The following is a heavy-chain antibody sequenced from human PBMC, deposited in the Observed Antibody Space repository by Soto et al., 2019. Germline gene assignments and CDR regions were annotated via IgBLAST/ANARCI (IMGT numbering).Heavy chain of an antibody. CDR1: GYRFETYG. J-gene: IGHJ6*02. CDR2: ISAYSVDT. D-gene: IGHD2-21*01. Sequence: QVQLVQSGAEVKKPGASVKVSCKASGYRFETYGMTWVRQAPGQGLEWMGWISAYSVDTYNAQKFQDRVTMTTDTPPGTAYMELRGLRSDDTAVYYWARGQEVIRGALDVWGQGTTVTVSS. CDR3: ARGQEVIRGALDV. V-gene: IGHV1-18*01.